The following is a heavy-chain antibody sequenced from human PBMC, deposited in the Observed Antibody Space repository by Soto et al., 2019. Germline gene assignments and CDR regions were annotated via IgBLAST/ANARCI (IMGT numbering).Heavy chain of an antibody. V-gene: IGHV1-46*01. Sequence: ASVKVSCKASGYTLIMYYIHWMRQAPGQGLEWMGLINPSGGSTTYAQKFQGRVTMTRDTSTSTVYMDLSSLRSEDTAVYYCARVSGYYLPDYWGQGTLVTVSS. J-gene: IGHJ4*02. CDR3: ARVSGYYLPDY. CDR2: INPSGGST. D-gene: IGHD5-12*01. CDR1: GYTLIMYY.